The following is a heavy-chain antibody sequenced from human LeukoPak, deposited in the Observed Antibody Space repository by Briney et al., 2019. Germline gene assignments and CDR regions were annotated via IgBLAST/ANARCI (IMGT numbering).Heavy chain of an antibody. V-gene: IGHV1-2*02. CDR2: INPNSGGT. CDR3: ARVRIAARRGPYNWFDP. D-gene: IGHD6-6*01. CDR1: GYTFTGYY. Sequence: ASVKVSCKASGYTFTGYYMHWVRQAPGQGLEWMGWINPNSGGTNYAQKFQGRVTITRDTSISTAYMELSRLRSDDTAVYYCARVRIAARRGPYNWFDPWGQGTLVTVSS. J-gene: IGHJ5*02.